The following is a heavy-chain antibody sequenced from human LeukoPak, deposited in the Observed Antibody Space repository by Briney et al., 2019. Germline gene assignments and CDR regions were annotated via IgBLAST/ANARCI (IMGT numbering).Heavy chain of an antibody. D-gene: IGHD3-9*01. J-gene: IGHJ4*02. CDR2: ISREGSIK. CDR3: ARHFTTGSIDH. V-gene: IGHV3-30*04. Sequence: GGSLRLSCAASGFILSSYDMHWVCQPPGKGLEWLAVISREGSIKYHADSVRGRFTISRDNSHNTLYLQMNSLRAEDTAVYYCARHFTTGSIDHWGQGNLVTVSS. CDR1: GFILSSYD.